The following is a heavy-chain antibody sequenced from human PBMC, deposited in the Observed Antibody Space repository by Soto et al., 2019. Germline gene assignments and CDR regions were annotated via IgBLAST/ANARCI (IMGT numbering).Heavy chain of an antibody. CDR2: IYWNDDK. D-gene: IGHD6-13*01. V-gene: IGHV2-5*01. J-gene: IGHJ4*02. Sequence: SRPTLVNPTQTLTLTCPFSVFSFSTSGVGVGWIRQPPGKALEWLTLIYWNDDKRYNPSLKSRLTITKDTSKNQVVLTMTNMDPVDTATYYCARRRYTSTGFDYWGQGTPVTSPQ. CDR3: ARRRYTSTGFDY. CDR1: VFSFSTSGVG.